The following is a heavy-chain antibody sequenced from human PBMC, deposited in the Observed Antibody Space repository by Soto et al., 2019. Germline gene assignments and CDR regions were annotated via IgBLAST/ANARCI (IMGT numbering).Heavy chain of an antibody. CDR1: GGSISSSSYY. J-gene: IGHJ5*02. CDR3: ARQGVRYYDFWSGYRNWFDP. V-gene: IGHV4-39*01. CDR2: IYYSGST. D-gene: IGHD3-3*01. Sequence: SETLSLTCTVSGGSISSSSYYWGWTRQPPGKGLEWIGSIYYSGSTYYNPSLKSRVTISVDTSKNQFSLKLSSVTAADTAVYYCARQGVRYYDFWSGYRNWFDPWGQGTLVTVSS.